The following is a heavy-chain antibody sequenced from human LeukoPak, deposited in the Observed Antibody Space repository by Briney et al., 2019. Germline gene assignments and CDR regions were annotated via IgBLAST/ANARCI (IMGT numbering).Heavy chain of an antibody. CDR3: ARHARGWFDP. Sequence: PSETLSLTCAVYGGSFSGYYWSWIRQPPGKGLEWIGSIYYSGSTYYNPSLKGRVTISVDTSKNQFSLKLSSVTAADTAVYYCARHARGWFDPWGQGTLVTVSS. V-gene: IGHV4-34*01. CDR1: GGSFSGYY. J-gene: IGHJ5*02. CDR2: IYYSGST.